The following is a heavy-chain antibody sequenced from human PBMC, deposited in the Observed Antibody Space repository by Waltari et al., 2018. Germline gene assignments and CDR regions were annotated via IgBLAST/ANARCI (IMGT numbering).Heavy chain of an antibody. Sequence: QVQLQESGPGLVKPSETLSLTCTVSGGSISSYYWSWIRQPPGKGLEWIGYIYYSGSTNYNPSLKSRVTISVDTSKNQFSLKLSSVTAAETAVYYCARQGYQLPPVYWYFDLWGRGTLVTVSS. J-gene: IGHJ2*01. CDR2: IYYSGST. CDR3: ARQGYQLPPVYWYFDL. CDR1: GGSISSYY. D-gene: IGHD2-2*01. V-gene: IGHV4-59*08.